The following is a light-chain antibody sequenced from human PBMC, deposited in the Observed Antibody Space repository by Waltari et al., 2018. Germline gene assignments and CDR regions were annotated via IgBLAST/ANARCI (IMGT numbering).Light chain of an antibody. CDR2: KNN. J-gene: IGLJ2*01. Sequence: QSVLTQPPSASGTPGQRVTISCSGSSSNIGNNYVYWYRQLPGTAPKLLIYKNNQRPSGAPDRCSGSKSGTSASLAISGLRSEDEADYYWAAWDDSLSGVVFGGGTKLTVL. V-gene: IGLV1-47*01. CDR1: SSNIGNNY. CDR3: AAWDDSLSGVV.